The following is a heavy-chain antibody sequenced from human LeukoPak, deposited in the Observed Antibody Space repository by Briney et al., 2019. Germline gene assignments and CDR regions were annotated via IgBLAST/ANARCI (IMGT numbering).Heavy chain of an antibody. V-gene: IGHV5-51*01. J-gene: IGHJ4*02. CDR3: ARHRGSWFGEPQLDY. CDR1: GYSFTSYW. CDR2: IYPGDSDT. Sequence: GEPLKISCKGSGYSFTSYWIGWVRQMPGKGLEWMGIIYPGDSDTRYSPSFQGQVTISADKSISTAYLQWSSLKASDTAMYYCARHRGSWFGEPQLDYWGQGTLVTVSS. D-gene: IGHD3-10*01.